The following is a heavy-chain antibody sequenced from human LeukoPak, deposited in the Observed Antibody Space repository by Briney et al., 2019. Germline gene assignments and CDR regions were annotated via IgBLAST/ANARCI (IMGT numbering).Heavy chain of an antibody. J-gene: IGHJ2*01. D-gene: IGHD6-13*01. CDR3: ARSAHAAAEWYFDL. CDR2: ISGYSGNT. CDR1: GYTFTTYG. V-gene: IGHV1-18*01. Sequence: VASVKVSCKASGYTFTTYGISWVRQAPGQGLEWMAWISGYSGNTKYAQKLQGRVTMTTDTSTSTAYMELRSLRSDDTAVYYCARSAHAAAEWYFDLWGRGTLVTVSS.